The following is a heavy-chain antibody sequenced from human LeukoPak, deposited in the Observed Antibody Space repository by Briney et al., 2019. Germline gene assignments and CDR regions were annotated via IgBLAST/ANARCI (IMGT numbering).Heavy chain of an antibody. CDR3: ARTYYYDSSGYYYGDY. Sequence: ASVKASCKASGYTFTGYYMHWVRQAPGQGLEWMGWINPNSGGTNYAQKFQGRVTMTRDTSISTAYMELSRLRSDDTAVYYCARTYYYDSSGYYYGDYWGQGTLVTVSS. V-gene: IGHV1-2*02. CDR1: GYTFTGYY. CDR2: INPNSGGT. D-gene: IGHD3-22*01. J-gene: IGHJ4*02.